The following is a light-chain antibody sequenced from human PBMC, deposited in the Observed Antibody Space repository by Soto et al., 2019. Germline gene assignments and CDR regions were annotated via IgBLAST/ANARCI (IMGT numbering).Light chain of an antibody. Sequence: QSVLTQSPSASASLGASVKLTCTLSSGHNNYAIAWHQQQPEKGPRYLMKINSDGSHSKGDGIPDRFSGSSSGAERYLTISSLQSEDEAYYYCHTLDTGIRVFGGVTKLTVL. CDR3: HTLDTGIRV. CDR2: INSDGSH. V-gene: IGLV4-69*01. J-gene: IGLJ3*02. CDR1: SGHNNYA.